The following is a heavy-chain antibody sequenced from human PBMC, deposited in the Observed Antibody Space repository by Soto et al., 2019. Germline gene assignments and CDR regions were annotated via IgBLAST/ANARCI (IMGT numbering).Heavy chain of an antibody. CDR1: GSSISSAGYS. Sequence: SETLSLTCAVLGSSISSAGYSWRWIRQPPGKGLEWIGYIYHSGSTYYNPSLKSRVTISVDRSKNQFSLKLSSVTAADTAVYYCARVPDRWGQGTLVTVS. J-gene: IGHJ5*02. D-gene: IGHD2-2*01. V-gene: IGHV4-30-2*01. CDR3: ARVPDR. CDR2: IYHSGST.